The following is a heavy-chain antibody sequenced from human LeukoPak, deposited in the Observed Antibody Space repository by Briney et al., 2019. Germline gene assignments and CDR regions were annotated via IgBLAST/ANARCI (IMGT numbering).Heavy chain of an antibody. CDR2: ISYDGSNK. V-gene: IGHV3-30*04. Sequence: GGSLRLSCAASGFTFSSYAMHWVRQAPGKGLEWVAVISYDGSNKYYADSVKGRFTISRDNSKNTLYLQMNSLRAEDTAVYYCARDSPYSQQQLAYYFDYWGQGTLVPVSS. J-gene: IGHJ4*02. D-gene: IGHD6-13*01. CDR3: ARDSPYSQQQLAYYFDY. CDR1: GFTFSSYA.